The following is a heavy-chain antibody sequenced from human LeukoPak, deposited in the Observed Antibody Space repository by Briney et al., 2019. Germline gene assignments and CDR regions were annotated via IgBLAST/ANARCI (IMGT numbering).Heavy chain of an antibody. CDR3: AKIPGLVYGSGSSYFDY. J-gene: IGHJ4*02. CDR2: ISGSGGST. CDR1: GFTFSSYA. V-gene: IGHV3-23*01. Sequence: PGGSLRLSCAASGFTFSSYAMSWVRQAPGKGLEWVSAISGSGGSTYYADSVKGRFTISRGNSKNTLYLQMNSLRAEDTAVYYCAKIPGLVYGSGSSYFDYWGQGTLVTVSS. D-gene: IGHD3-10*01.